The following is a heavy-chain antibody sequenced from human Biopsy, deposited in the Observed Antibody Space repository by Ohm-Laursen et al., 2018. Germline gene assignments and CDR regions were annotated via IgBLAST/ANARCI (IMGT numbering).Heavy chain of an antibody. D-gene: IGHD4-11*01. CDR3: ARDGKRWDYSTYFSWHFDL. Sequence: SLRLSCSASGFTFTSYAMHWVRQAPGKGLEWVAVISYDGSGEYYADSLQGRFITSRDNPKNTVDLQMNSLRAEDTAVYFCARDGKRWDYSTYFSWHFDLWGRGTLATVSS. J-gene: IGHJ2*01. V-gene: IGHV3-30*03. CDR1: GFTFTSYA. CDR2: ISYDGSGE.